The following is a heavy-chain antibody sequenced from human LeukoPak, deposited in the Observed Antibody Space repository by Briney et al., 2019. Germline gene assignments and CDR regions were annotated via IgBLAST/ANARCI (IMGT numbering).Heavy chain of an antibody. CDR2: IYWNDDK. Sequence: SGPTLVKPTQTLTLTCTFSGFSLSTSGVGVGWIRQPPGKALEWLPLIYWNDDKRYSPSLKSRLTITRDTSKNQVVLTMTNMDPVDTATYFCAHSTPIFGVRAWFDPWGQGTLVTVSS. V-gene: IGHV2-5*01. J-gene: IGHJ5*02. CDR1: GFSLSTSGVG. D-gene: IGHD3-3*01. CDR3: AHSTPIFGVRAWFDP.